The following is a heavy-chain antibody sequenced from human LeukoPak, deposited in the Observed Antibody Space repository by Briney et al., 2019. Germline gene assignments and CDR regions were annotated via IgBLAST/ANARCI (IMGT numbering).Heavy chain of an antibody. V-gene: IGHV3-48*01. CDR2: ISFSVNTK. CDR3: ARHADEGENYDFWSGSQLDY. Sequence: PGGSQGLSCAASGFTFSDYSMNWVRQAPGKGLEWVSYISFSVNTKYYGDSVKGRFTISRDNSKNTLYLQMNSLRAEDTAVYYCARHADEGENYDFWSGSQLDYWGQGTLVTVSS. CDR1: GFTFSDYS. D-gene: IGHD3-3*01. J-gene: IGHJ4*02.